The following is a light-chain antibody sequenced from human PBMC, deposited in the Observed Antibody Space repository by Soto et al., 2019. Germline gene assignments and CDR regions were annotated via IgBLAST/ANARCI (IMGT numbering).Light chain of an antibody. CDR1: QAIKNF. J-gene: IGKJ5*01. CDR3: QQSDNLPLT. V-gene: IGKV1-33*01. CDR2: DAS. Sequence: DFQMTQSPSSLSASVGDRVTITCRATQAIKNFLNWYQHKPGRAPKLLISDASTLQRGVPSRFSGSGSGTHFTFVISSLQPEDVGTYYCQQSDNLPLTFGQGTRLYIK.